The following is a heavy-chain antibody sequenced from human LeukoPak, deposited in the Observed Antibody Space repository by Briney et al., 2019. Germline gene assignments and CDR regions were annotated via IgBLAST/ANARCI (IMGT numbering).Heavy chain of an antibody. CDR3: ARVDSSGYYYFDY. CDR2: IYYSGST. CDR1: GGSISSGGYY. Sequence: SQTLSLTCTVSGGSISSGGYYWSWIRQHPGKGLEWIGYIYYSGSTYDNPSLKSRVTISVDTSKNQFSLKLSSVTAADTAVYYCARVDSSGYYYFDYWGQGTLVTVSS. V-gene: IGHV4-31*03. D-gene: IGHD3-22*01. J-gene: IGHJ4*02.